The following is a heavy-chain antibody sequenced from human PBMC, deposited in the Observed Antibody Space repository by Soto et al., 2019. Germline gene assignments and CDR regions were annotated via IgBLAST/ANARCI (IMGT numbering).Heavy chain of an antibody. D-gene: IGHD6-13*01. J-gene: IGHJ5*02. CDR3: ASMHSSSPRRGIAAAGSGFDP. CDR1: GGSISSSSYY. V-gene: IGHV4-39*01. CDR2: IYYSGST. Sequence: SETLSLTCTVSGGSISSSSYYWGWIRQPPGKGLEWIGSIYYSGSTYYNPSLKSRVTISVDTSKNQFSLKLSSVTAADTAVYYCASMHSSSPRRGIAAAGSGFDPWGQGTLVTAPQ.